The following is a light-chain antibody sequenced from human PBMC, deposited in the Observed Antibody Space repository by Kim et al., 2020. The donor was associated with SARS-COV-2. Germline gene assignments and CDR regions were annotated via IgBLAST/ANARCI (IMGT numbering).Light chain of an antibody. V-gene: IGLV1-44*01. CDR1: SSNIGSNT. Sequence: VLTQPPSASGTPGQRVTISCSGSSSNIGSNTVNWYQQLPGTAPKLLIYSNNQRPSGVPDRVSGSKSGTSASLAISGLQSEDEADYYCATWDDSLNGPVFGGGTQLTVL. CDR2: SNN. CDR3: ATWDDSLNGPV. J-gene: IGLJ3*02.